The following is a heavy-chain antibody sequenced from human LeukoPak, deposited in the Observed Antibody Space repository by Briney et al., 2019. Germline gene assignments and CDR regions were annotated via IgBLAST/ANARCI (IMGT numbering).Heavy chain of an antibody. V-gene: IGHV3-11*04. CDR2: ISSSGSTI. CDR1: GFTFSDYY. CDR3: ARAVYDSSGYYYDCFDY. J-gene: IGHJ4*02. D-gene: IGHD3-22*01. Sequence: GGSLRLSCAAYGFTFSDYYMSWIRQAPGKGLEWVSYISSSGSTIYYADSVKGRFTISRDNAKNSLYLQMNSLRAEDTAVYYCARAVYDSSGYYYDCFDYWGQGTLATVSS.